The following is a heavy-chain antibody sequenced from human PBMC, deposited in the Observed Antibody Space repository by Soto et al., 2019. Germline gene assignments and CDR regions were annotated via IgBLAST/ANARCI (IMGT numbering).Heavy chain of an antibody. Sequence: GGSLRLSCAASGFTFSSYAMSWVRQAPGKGLEWVSAISGSGGSTYYADSVKGRFTISRDNSKNTLYLQMNSLRAEDTAVYSCAKDPRGSSSLAPDYWGQGTLVTVSS. D-gene: IGHD5-18*01. V-gene: IGHV3-23*01. J-gene: IGHJ4*02. CDR2: ISGSGGST. CDR1: GFTFSSYA. CDR3: AKDPRGSSSLAPDY.